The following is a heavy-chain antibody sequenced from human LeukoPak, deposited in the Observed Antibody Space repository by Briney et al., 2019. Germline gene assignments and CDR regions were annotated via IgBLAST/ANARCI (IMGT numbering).Heavy chain of an antibody. V-gene: IGHV1-2*02. Sequence: ASVKVSCKASGYTFTGYYMHWVRQAPGQGLEWMGWINPNSGGTNYAQKFQGRVTMTRDTSISTAYVELSRLRSDDTAVYYCARDFDGYGAQYYFDYWGQGTLVTVSS. J-gene: IGHJ4*02. CDR2: INPNSGGT. CDR3: ARDFDGYGAQYYFDY. CDR1: GYTFTGYY. D-gene: IGHD5-24*01.